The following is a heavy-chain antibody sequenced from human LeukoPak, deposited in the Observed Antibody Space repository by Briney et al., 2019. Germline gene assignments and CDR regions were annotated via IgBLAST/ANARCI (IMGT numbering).Heavy chain of an antibody. J-gene: IGHJ4*02. CDR3: ARDPRLMSNYGSGSYYSDY. V-gene: IGHV3-48*03. CDR1: GFTFSSYE. Sequence: PGGSLRLSCAASGFTFSSYEMNWVRQAPGKGLEWVSYISSSGSTIYYADSVKGRFTISRDNAKNSLYLQMNSLRAEDTAVYYFARDPRLMSNYGSGSYYSDYWGQGTLVTVSS. D-gene: IGHD3-10*01. CDR2: ISSSGSTI.